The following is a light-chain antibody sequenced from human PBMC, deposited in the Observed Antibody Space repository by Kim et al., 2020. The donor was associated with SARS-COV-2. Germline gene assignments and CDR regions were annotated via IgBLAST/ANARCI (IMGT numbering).Light chain of an antibody. CDR3: QQYNSYWT. CDR2: KAS. Sequence: DIQMTQSPSSLSASVGVRVTITCRASQSIGSGLAWYQQKPGKAPKLLIYKASSLESGVPSRFSGSGSGTEFTLTISSLQPDDFATYYCQQYNSYWTFGQGTKVDIK. V-gene: IGKV1-5*03. J-gene: IGKJ1*01. CDR1: QSIGSG.